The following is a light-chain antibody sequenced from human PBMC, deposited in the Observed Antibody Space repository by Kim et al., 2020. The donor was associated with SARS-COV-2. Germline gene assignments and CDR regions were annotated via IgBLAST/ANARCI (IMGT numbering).Light chain of an antibody. V-gene: IGKV3-15*01. CDR3: HHYNCWWT. CDR2: GTS. J-gene: IGKJ1*01. CDR1: QSVTSN. Sequence: SVSPSERASLSCSSSQSVTSNSTLYQQIPGQAPSLLIYGTSTTATGISAWFSSSGSETEFTLTISLLQSEDVAVYYSHHYNCWWTFGQATKV.